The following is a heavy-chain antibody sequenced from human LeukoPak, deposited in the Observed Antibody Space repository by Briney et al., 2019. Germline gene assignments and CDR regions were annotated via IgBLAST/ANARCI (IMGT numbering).Heavy chain of an antibody. CDR3: ARDQGIMFFDN. J-gene: IGHJ4*02. Sequence: GGSLRLSCAASGFTFSNYWMSSVRQVPGKGPEYVANIKQDGSETYYVESVKGRFTISRDNAKSSLYLQMNSLRVEDTALYYCARDQGIMFFDNWGQGALVTVSS. CDR1: GFTFSNYW. CDR2: IKQDGSET. V-gene: IGHV3-7*01. D-gene: IGHD3-10*02.